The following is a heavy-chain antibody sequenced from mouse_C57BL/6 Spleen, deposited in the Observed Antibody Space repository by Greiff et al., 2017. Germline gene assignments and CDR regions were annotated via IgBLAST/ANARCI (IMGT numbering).Heavy chain of an antibody. V-gene: IGHV5-9-1*02. CDR2: ISSGGDYI. J-gene: IGHJ2*01. CDR1: GFTFSSYA. D-gene: IGHD2-4*01. CDR3: TREGLRPYYFDY. Sequence: EVMLVESGEGLVKPGGSLKLSCAASGFTFSSYAMSWVRQTPEKRLEWVAYISSGGDYIYYADTVKGRFTISRDNARNTLYLQMSSLKSEDTAMYYCTREGLRPYYFDYWGQGTTLTVSS.